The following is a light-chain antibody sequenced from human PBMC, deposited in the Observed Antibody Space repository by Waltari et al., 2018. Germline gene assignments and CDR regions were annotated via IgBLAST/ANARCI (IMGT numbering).Light chain of an antibody. CDR2: GAS. J-gene: IGKJ1*01. CDR3: QHYLRLPAT. CDR1: QSVSRA. Sequence: EIVLTQSPRTLSLSPGERATLSCRASQSVSRALAWYQQKPGQAPRLLIYGASNRATGIPDRFSGSGSGTDFSLTISSLEPEDFAVYYCQHYLRLPATFGQGTKVEIK. V-gene: IGKV3-20*01.